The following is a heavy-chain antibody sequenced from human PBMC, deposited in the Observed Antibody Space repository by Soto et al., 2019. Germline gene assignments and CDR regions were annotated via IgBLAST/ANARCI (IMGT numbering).Heavy chain of an antibody. CDR2: MNPDTGNA. Sequence: QVQLVQSGAEVKKPGASVRVSCRATGYTFDSHDINWVRQAPGQGLEWMGWMNPDTGNAGFAQKFQGRVTMTSDSSRHTASWELSGLTSDDTAVYSCAREEWGVHTRDFYYGLDVWGQGTTVTVSS. CDR1: GYTFDSHD. V-gene: IGHV1-8*01. CDR3: AREEWGVHTRDFYYGLDV. D-gene: IGHD1-26*01. J-gene: IGHJ6*02.